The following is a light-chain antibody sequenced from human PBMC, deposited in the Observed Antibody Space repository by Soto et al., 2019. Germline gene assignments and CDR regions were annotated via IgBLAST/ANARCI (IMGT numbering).Light chain of an antibody. CDR2: GAS. V-gene: IGKV3-15*01. CDR3: QQYNTWPLIT. CDR1: QTVSRH. J-gene: IGKJ5*01. Sequence: EIVMTQSPGTLSVSPGERATLSCRASQTVSRHLAWYQQKPGQAPKLVIFGASTRATGIPDRFSGSRSGTDFHLPNSSLHSEDFALYYCQQYNTWPLITFGAGTRLDIK.